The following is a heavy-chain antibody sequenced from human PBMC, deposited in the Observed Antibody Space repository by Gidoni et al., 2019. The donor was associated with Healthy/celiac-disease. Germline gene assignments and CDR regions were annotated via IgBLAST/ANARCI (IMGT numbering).Heavy chain of an antibody. Sequence: YWMHWVRQAPGKGLVWVSRINSDGSSTSYADSVKGRFTISRDNAKNTLYLQMNSLRAEDTAVYYWARGGQQWLVLGGWFDPWGQGTLVTVSS. D-gene: IGHD6-19*01. CDR2: INSDGSST. CDR1: YW. J-gene: IGHJ5*02. CDR3: ARGGQQWLVLGGWFDP. V-gene: IGHV3-74*01.